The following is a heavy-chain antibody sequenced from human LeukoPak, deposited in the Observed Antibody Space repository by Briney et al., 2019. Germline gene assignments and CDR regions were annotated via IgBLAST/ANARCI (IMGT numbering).Heavy chain of an antibody. CDR3: ARDRGGLAVAGTDFDY. Sequence: ASVKVSCKASGYTFTSYGISWVRQAPGQGLEWMGWISAYNGSTNYAQKLQGRVTMTTDTSTSTAYMELRSLRSDDTAVYYCARDRGGLAVAGTDFDYWGQGTLVTVSS. CDR1: GYTFTSYG. J-gene: IGHJ4*02. CDR2: ISAYNGST. V-gene: IGHV1-18*01. D-gene: IGHD6-19*01.